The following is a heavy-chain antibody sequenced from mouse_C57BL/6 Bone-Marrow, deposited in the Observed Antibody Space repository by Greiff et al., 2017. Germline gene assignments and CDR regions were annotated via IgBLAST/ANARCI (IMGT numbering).Heavy chain of an antibody. CDR3: ARDWMITTRRVFAY. Sequence: EVKLVESGGGLVKPGGSLKLSCAASGFTFSSYAMSWVRQTPEKRLEWVATISDGGSYTYYPDNVKGRFTISRDNAKNNLYLQMSHLKSEDTAMYYCARDWMITTRRVFAYWGQGTLVTVSA. CDR2: ISDGGSYT. CDR1: GFTFSSYA. J-gene: IGHJ3*01. D-gene: IGHD2-4*01. V-gene: IGHV5-4*01.